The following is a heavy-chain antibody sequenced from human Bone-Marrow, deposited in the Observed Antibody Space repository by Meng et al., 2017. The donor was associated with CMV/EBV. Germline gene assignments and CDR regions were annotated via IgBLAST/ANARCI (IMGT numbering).Heavy chain of an antibody. CDR1: GFTFDDYA. V-gene: IGHV3-9*01. Sequence: SLKISCAASGFTFDDYAMHWVRQAPGKGLEWVSGISWNSGSIGYADSVKGRFTISRDNAKNSLYLQMNSLRAEDTAVYYCARDLSHGDYRYYYYYYGMDVWGQGTTVPVSS. CDR3: ARDLSHGDYRYYYYYYGMDV. CDR2: ISWNSGSI. D-gene: IGHD4-17*01. J-gene: IGHJ6*02.